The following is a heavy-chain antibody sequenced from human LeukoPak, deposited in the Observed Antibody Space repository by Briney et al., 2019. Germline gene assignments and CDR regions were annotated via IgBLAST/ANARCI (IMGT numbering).Heavy chain of an antibody. J-gene: IGHJ4*02. D-gene: IGHD6-13*01. CDR1: GFSFGIYS. V-gene: IGHV3-21*01. Sequence: GGSLSLSCAASGFSFGIYSMNWVRQAPGKGLEWVSSISSSSSYIYYADSVKGRFTISRDNAKNSLYLQMNSLRAEDTAVYYCAREGAAGYYFDYWGQGTLVTVSS. CDR3: AREGAAGYYFDY. CDR2: ISSSSSYI.